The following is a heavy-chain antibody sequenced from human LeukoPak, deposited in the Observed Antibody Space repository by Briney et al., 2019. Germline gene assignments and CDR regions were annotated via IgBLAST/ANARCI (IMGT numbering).Heavy chain of an antibody. D-gene: IGHD1-26*01. CDR2: ISYDGKTK. CDR3: ARGGGVADYYPFIGWYFDL. V-gene: IGHV3-30*04. CDR1: GFIFGDYA. J-gene: IGHJ2*01. Sequence: GRSLRLSCEVSGFIFGDYAMHWVRQAPGKGLEWVAAISYDGKTKYYEDSVKGRFTISRDNSKNTLFLQMTSVKVEDTTMYYCARGGGVADYYPFIGWYFDLWGRGALVTVSA.